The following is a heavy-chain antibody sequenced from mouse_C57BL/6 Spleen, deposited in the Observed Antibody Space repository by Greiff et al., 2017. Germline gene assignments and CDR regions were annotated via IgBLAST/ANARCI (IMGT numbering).Heavy chain of an antibody. CDR3: ARIGWLLQFDY. V-gene: IGHV1-22*01. Sequence: EVQLQQSGPELVKPGASVKMSCKASGYTFTDYNMHWVKQSPGKSLEWIGYINPNNGGTSYNQKFKGKATLTVNKSSSTAYMELRSLTSEDSAVYYCARIGWLLQFDYWGQGTTLTVSS. CDR2: INPNNGGT. CDR1: GYTFTDYN. D-gene: IGHD2-3*01. J-gene: IGHJ2*01.